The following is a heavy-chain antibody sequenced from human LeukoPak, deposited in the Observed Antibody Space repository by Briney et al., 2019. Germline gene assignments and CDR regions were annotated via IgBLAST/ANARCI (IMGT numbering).Heavy chain of an antibody. CDR2: IVPIFGTA. J-gene: IGHJ6*03. CDR1: GGTFSSYA. V-gene: IGHV1-69*05. CDR3: ARGDYDTSNYYYYYYMDV. Sequence: SVKVSCKASGGTFSSYAISWVRQAPGQGLEWMGGIVPIFGTANYAQKFQGRVTITTDESTSTAYMELSSLRSEDTAVYYCARGDYDTSNYYYYYYMDVWGKGTTVTVSS. D-gene: IGHD5-12*01.